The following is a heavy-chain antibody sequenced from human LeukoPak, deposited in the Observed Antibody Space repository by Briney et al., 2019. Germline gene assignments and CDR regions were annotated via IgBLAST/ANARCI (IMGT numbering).Heavy chain of an antibody. D-gene: IGHD3-10*01. CDR2: ISWNSGSI. CDR3: AKDRGSGHWYFDL. Sequence: TGGSLRLSCAASGFTFDDYAMHWVRQAPGKGLEWVSGISWNSGSIGYADSVKGRFTISRDNAKNSLYLQMNSLRCEDMALYYCAKDRGSGHWYFDLWGRGTLVTVSS. CDR1: GFTFDDYA. V-gene: IGHV3-9*03. J-gene: IGHJ2*01.